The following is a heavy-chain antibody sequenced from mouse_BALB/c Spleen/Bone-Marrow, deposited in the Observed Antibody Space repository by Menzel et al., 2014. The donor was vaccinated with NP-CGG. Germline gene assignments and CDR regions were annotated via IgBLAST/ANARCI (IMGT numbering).Heavy chain of an antibody. D-gene: IGHD1-1*01. CDR1: GFNVKDTY. CDR2: IDPANGNT. CDR3: ASYYGSSYYFDY. J-gene: IGHJ2*01. V-gene: IGHV14-3*02. Sequence: EVQRVESGAELVKPGASVKLSCTASGFNVKDTYMHWVKQRPEQGLEWIGRIDPANGNTKYDPKFQGKATITADTSSNTAYLQLSSLTSEDTAVYYCASYYGSSYYFDYWGQGTTLTVSS.